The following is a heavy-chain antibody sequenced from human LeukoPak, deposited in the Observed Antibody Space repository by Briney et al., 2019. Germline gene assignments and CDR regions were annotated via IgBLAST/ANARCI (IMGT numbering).Heavy chain of an antibody. V-gene: IGHV4-38-2*02. CDR2: IYHSGST. CDR3: ARELEYSSSWYASQRFDP. Sequence: GSLRLSCAASGFTFSSYSMNWVRQAPGKGLEWIGSIYHSGSTYYNPSLKSRVTISVDTSKNQFSLKLSSVTAADTAVYYCARELEYSSSWYASQRFDPWGQGTLVTVSS. D-gene: IGHD6-13*01. J-gene: IGHJ5*02. CDR1: GFTFSSYS.